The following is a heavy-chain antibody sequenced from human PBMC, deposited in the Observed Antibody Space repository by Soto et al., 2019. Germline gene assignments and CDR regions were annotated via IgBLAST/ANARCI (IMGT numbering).Heavy chain of an antibody. CDR1: GGSISSSSYY. D-gene: IGHD3-22*01. Sequence: SETLSLTCTVSGGSISSSSYYWGWIRQPPGKGLEWIGSIYYSGSTYYNPSLKSRVTISVDTSKNQFSLKLSSVTAADTAVYYCARLNAYYDWSLDYWGQGTLVPVSS. CDR3: ARLNAYYDWSLDY. J-gene: IGHJ4*02. CDR2: IYYSGST. V-gene: IGHV4-39*01.